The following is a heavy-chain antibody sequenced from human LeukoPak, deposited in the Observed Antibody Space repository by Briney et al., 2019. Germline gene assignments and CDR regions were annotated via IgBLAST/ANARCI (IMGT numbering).Heavy chain of an antibody. CDR1: GYTFTGYY. Sequence: GASVKVSCKASGYTFTGYYMHWVRQAPGQGLEWMGWINPNSGGTNYAQKFQGRVTMTRDTSISTAYMELSRLKSDDTAVYYCARRSAHFGVVILDYWGQGTLVTVSS. CDR3: ARRSAHFGVVILDY. J-gene: IGHJ4*02. V-gene: IGHV1-2*02. D-gene: IGHD3-3*01. CDR2: INPNSGGT.